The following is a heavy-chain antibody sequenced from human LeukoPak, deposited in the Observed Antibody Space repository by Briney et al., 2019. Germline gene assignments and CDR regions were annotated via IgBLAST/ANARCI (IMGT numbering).Heavy chain of an antibody. CDR1: GFTFISYA. CDR3: AKDENIVVVPAAAFDY. CDR2: FSGSGGST. D-gene: IGHD2-2*01. V-gene: IGHV3-23*01. Sequence: PGGSLRVSCAASGFTFISYAMSWVRQARGKGLEGSPPFSGSGGSTYYADSVKGRFTISRDNSKNTLYLQMNSLRAEDTAVYYCAKDENIVVVPAAAFDYWGQGTLVTVSS. J-gene: IGHJ4*02.